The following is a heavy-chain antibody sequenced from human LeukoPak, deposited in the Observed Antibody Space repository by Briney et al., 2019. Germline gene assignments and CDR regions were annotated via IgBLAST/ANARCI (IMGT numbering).Heavy chain of an antibody. Sequence: GGSLRPSCAASGFTFSSYSMNWVRQAPGKGLEWVSYITSSSSTIYYADSVKGRLTISRDNAKNSLYLQMNSLRAEDTAVYYCARDVVGAPDYWGQGTLVTVSS. CDR2: ITSSSSTI. V-gene: IGHV3-48*04. J-gene: IGHJ4*02. CDR3: ARDVVGAPDY. D-gene: IGHD2-15*01. CDR1: GFTFSSYS.